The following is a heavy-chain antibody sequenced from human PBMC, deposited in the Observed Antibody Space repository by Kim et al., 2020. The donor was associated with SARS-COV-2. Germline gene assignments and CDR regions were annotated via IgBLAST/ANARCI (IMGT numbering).Heavy chain of an antibody. CDR1: GYTFTSYA. J-gene: IGHJ4*02. V-gene: IGHV7-4-1*02. CDR2: INTNTGNP. CDR3: ARDGVRGVIGGTGG. D-gene: IGHD3-10*01. Sequence: ASVKVSCKASGYTFTSYAMNWVRQAPGQGLEWMGWINTNTGNPTYAQGFTGRFVFSLDTSASTAYLQISSLKAEDTAVYYCARDGVRGVIGGTGGWGQGTLVTVSS.